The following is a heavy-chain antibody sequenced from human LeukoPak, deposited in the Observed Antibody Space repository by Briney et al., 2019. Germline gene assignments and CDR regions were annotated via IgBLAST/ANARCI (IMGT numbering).Heavy chain of an antibody. J-gene: IGHJ4*02. D-gene: IGHD2-21*02. CDR3: ARVGGGDQYCGGDCYSIDY. Sequence: GASVKVSFKASGYTFTSYAMNWVRQAPGQGLEWMGWINTNTGNPTYAQGFTGRFVFSLDTSVSTAYLQISSLKAEDTAVYYCARVGGGDQYCGGDCYSIDYWGQGTLVTVSS. CDR1: GYTFTSYA. V-gene: IGHV7-4-1*02. CDR2: INTNTGNP.